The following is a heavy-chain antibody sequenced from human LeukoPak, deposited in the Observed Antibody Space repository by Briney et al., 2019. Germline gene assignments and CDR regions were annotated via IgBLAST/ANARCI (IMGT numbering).Heavy chain of an antibody. CDR1: GFTFSSHS. J-gene: IGHJ4*02. D-gene: IGHD3-10*01. Sequence: GGSLRLSCAASGFTFSSHSMNWVRQAPGKGLEWVSSISSSSSYIYYADSVKGRFTISRDNAKNSLYPQMNSLRAEDTAVYYCARDYYGSGSNFDYWGQGTLVTVSS. CDR2: ISSSSSYI. V-gene: IGHV3-21*01. CDR3: ARDYYGSGSNFDY.